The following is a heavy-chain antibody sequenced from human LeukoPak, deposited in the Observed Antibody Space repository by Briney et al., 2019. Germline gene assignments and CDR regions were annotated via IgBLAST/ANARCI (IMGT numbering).Heavy chain of an antibody. CDR1: GGSFSGYY. CDR2: INHSGST. Sequence: PSETLSLTCAVYGGSFSGYYWSWIRQPPGKGLEWIGEINHSGSTNYNPSLNNRLTISVDASTNQYSLQLSSVTAADTAVYYCARIRSYYDSSGYYPYWGQGTLVTVSS. CDR3: ARIRSYYDSSGYYPY. D-gene: IGHD3-22*01. V-gene: IGHV4-34*01. J-gene: IGHJ4*02.